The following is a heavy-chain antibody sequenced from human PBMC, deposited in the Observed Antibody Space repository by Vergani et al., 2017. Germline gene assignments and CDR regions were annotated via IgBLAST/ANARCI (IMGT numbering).Heavy chain of an antibody. J-gene: IGHJ5*02. CDR1: GYSITNYW. D-gene: IGHD3-3*01. V-gene: IGHV5-51*03. Sequence: EVQLVQSGAEVKKPGESLKISCQGSGYSITNYWIAWVRQRPGKGLEWMGIIYAVDSDVRYSPSFQGQVTMSVDKSLSTAYLQWSSLKASDIATYYCAKTPDFSSLYSSYNWFDPWGQGTQVTVSS. CDR2: IYAVDSDV. CDR3: AKTPDFSSLYSSYNWFDP.